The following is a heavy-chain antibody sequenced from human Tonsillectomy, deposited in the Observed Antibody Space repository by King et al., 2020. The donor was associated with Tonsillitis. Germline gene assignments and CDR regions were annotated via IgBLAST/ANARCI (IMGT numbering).Heavy chain of an antibody. V-gene: IGHV4-59*08. CDR1: GCSISSYY. CDR2: IYYSGST. J-gene: IGHJ2*01. Sequence: VQLQESGPGLVKPSETLSLTCTVSGCSISSYYWSWIRQPPGKGLEWIGYIYYSGSTNYNPSLKSRVTLSVDTSKNQFSLKLSSVTAADTAVYYCARHPRNYWYFDLWGRGTLVTVSS. CDR3: ARHPRNYWYFDL.